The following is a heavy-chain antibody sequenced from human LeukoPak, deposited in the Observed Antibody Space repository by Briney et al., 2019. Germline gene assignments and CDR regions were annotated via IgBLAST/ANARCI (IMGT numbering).Heavy chain of an antibody. D-gene: IGHD5-18*01. CDR2: ISSSSSYI. CDR3: ASLDTAMVIDNFDY. Sequence: GGSLRLSCAASGFTFSSYSMNWVRQAPGKGLEWVSSISSSSSYIYYADSVKGRFTISRDNAKNSLYLQMNSLRAEDTAVYYCASLDTAMVIDNFDYWGQGNLGNGS. CDR1: GFTFSSYS. J-gene: IGHJ4*02. V-gene: IGHV3-21*01.